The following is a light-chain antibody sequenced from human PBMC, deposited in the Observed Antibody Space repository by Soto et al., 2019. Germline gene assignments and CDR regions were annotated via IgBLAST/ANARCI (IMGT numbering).Light chain of an antibody. J-gene: IGKJ2*01. CDR1: QRVSSN. CDR3: QEYNNWPPMNT. V-gene: IGKV3-15*01. CDR2: GAS. Sequence: EIVMTQSPATLSASPGERATLSCTASQRVSSNLAWYQQKPGQAPRLLIYGASTRATGIPARFSGIGSGTEFTLTISSLESEDFAVYYCQEYNNWPPMNTFGQGAKLEIK.